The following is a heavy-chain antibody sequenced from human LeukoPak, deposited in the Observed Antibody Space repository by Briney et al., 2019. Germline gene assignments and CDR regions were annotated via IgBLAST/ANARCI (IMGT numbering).Heavy chain of an antibody. V-gene: IGHV1-2*02. CDR3: ARGVPYYYYYYMDV. CDR1: GYTFTGYY. J-gene: IGHJ6*03. Sequence: ASVKVSCKASGYTFTGYYMHWVRQAPGQGLEWMGWINPNSGGTNYAQKFQGRVTMTRDTSISTAYMELSSLRSEGTAVYYCARGVPYYYYYYMDVWGKGTTVTVSS. CDR2: INPNSGGT.